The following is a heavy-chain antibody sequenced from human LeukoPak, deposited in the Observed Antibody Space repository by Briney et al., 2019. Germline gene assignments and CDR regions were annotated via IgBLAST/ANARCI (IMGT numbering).Heavy chain of an antibody. CDR2: ISAYNGDT. CDR1: GYTVTNNG. V-gene: IGHV1-18*01. Sequence: ASVKVSCKASGYTVTNNGISWVRQAPGQGLEWMGWISAYNGDTNYAQKLQGRVTMTTDTSTSTAYMEVRSLRSDDTAVYYCARDGRFGELFDYWGQGTLVTVSS. J-gene: IGHJ4*02. D-gene: IGHD3-10*01. CDR3: ARDGRFGELFDY.